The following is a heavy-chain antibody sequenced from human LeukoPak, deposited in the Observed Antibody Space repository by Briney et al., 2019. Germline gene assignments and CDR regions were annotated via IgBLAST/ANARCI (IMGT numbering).Heavy chain of an antibody. V-gene: IGHV3-49*03. J-gene: IGHJ3*02. CDR2: IRSKAYGGTT. D-gene: IGHD3-22*01. CDR3: TRDDYYDSSGYYSDVFDI. CDR1: GFTFGDYA. Sequence: QSGGSLRLSCTASGFTFGDYAMSWFRQAPGKGLEWVGFIRSKAYGGTTEYAASVKGRFTISRDDSKSIAYLQMNSLKTEDTAVYYCTRDDYYDSSGYYSDVFDIWGQGTMVTVSS.